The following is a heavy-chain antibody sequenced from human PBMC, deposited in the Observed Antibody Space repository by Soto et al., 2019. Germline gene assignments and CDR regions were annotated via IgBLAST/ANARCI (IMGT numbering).Heavy chain of an antibody. V-gene: IGHV1-69*13. Sequence: SVKVSCKASGGTFSSYAISWVRQAPGQGLEWMGGIIPIFGTANYAQKFQGRVTITADESTSTAYMELSSLRSEDTAVYYCAREVVGPWWFDPWGQGTLVTVSS. J-gene: IGHJ5*02. D-gene: IGHD2-2*01. CDR2: IIPIFGTA. CDR1: GGTFSSYA. CDR3: AREVVGPWWFDP.